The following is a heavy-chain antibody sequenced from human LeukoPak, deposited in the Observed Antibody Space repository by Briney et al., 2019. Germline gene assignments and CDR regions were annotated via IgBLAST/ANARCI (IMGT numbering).Heavy chain of an antibody. CDR1: GFTFSNYA. Sequence: GRSLRLSCAASGFTFSNYAMHWVRQAPGKGLEWVAVISYDGSNKHYADSVKGRFTISRDSSKNTLYLQMNSLRAEDTAVYYCARDRPSGSYFVDIWGQGTIVTVSS. V-gene: IGHV3-30*04. J-gene: IGHJ3*02. D-gene: IGHD1-26*01. CDR3: ARDRPSGSYFVDI. CDR2: ISYDGSNK.